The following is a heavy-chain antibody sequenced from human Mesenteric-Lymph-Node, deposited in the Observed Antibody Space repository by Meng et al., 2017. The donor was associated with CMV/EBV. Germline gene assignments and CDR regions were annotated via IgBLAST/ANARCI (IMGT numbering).Heavy chain of an antibody. Sequence: WADSRFTFSDYYMSWIRQAPGKGLEWISYISGGGSTVDYADSVKGRFTISRDNAKNSLYLQMNSLRAEDTAVYYCAREYRSSWYIDYWGQGTLVTVSS. V-gene: IGHV3-11*01. D-gene: IGHD6-13*01. CDR2: ISGGGSTV. J-gene: IGHJ4*02. CDR1: RFTFSDYY. CDR3: AREYRSSWYIDY.